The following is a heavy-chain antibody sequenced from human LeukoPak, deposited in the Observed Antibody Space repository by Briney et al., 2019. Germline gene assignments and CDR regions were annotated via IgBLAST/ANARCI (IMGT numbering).Heavy chain of an antibody. CDR1: GGSISSSSYY. J-gene: IGHJ3*02. Sequence: SETLSLTCTVSGGSISSSSYYWSWIRQPPGKGLEWIGYIYYSGSTNYNPSLKSRVTISVDTSKNQFSLKLSSVTAADTAVYYCARHPLGYGDGYNCETFDIWGQGTMVTVSS. V-gene: IGHV4-61*05. CDR3: ARHPLGYGDGYNCETFDI. CDR2: IYYSGST. D-gene: IGHD5-24*01.